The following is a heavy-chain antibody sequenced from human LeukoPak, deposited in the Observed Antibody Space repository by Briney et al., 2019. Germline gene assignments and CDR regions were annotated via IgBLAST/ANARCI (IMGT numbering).Heavy chain of an antibody. Sequence: GGSLRLSCAASGFTFSSYAMSWVRQAPGRGLEWVSAISGSGGSTYYADSVKGRFTISRDNSKNTLYLQMNSLRAEDTAVYYCAKVRGGYYKTNPPDYWGQGTLVTVSS. CDR2: ISGSGGST. V-gene: IGHV3-23*01. CDR3: AKVRGGYYKTNPPDY. CDR1: GFTFSSYA. J-gene: IGHJ4*02. D-gene: IGHD3-22*01.